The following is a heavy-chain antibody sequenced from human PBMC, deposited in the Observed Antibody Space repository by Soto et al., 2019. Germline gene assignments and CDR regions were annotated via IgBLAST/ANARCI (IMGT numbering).Heavy chain of an antibody. CDR2: ISAYNGNT. CDR1: GYTFTSYG. Sequence: ASVKVSCKASGYTFTSYGISWVRQAPGQGLEWMGWISAYNGNTNYAQKLQGRVTMTTDTSTSTAYMELRSLRSEDTAVYYCARDTLNGFWSGHPDAFDIWGQGTMVTVSS. D-gene: IGHD3-3*01. V-gene: IGHV1-18*01. CDR3: ARDTLNGFWSGHPDAFDI. J-gene: IGHJ3*02.